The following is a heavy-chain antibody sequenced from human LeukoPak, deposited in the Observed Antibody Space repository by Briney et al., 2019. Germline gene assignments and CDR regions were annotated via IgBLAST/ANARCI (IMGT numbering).Heavy chain of an antibody. Sequence: PGRSLRLSCAASGFTFSSYGMHWVRQAPGKGLEWVAVISHDGGFKYYADSVKGRFTISRDNSKNTLYLQMNSLRAEDTAVYYCAAVEGATDYWGQGTLVTVSS. D-gene: IGHD1-26*01. J-gene: IGHJ4*02. CDR1: GFTFSSYG. V-gene: IGHV3-30*03. CDR2: ISHDGGFK. CDR3: AAVEGATDY.